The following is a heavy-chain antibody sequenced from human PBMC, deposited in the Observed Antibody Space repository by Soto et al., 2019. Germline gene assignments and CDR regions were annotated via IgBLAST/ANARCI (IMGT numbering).Heavy chain of an antibody. J-gene: IGHJ4*02. D-gene: IGHD6-6*01. CDR3: AKYNSSSPLGN. CDR2: IYHSGST. CDR1: GGSISSSFW. V-gene: IGHV4-4*02. Sequence: TSETLSLTCAVSGGSISSSFWWNWVRQPPGKGLEWIGEIYHSGSTNYNPSLKSRVTLSVDKSKNQFSLRLSSVTAADTAVYYCAKYNSSSPLGNWGQGTLVTVSS.